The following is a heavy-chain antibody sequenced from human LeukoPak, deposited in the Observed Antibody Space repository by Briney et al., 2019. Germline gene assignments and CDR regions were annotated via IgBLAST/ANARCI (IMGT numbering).Heavy chain of an antibody. J-gene: IGHJ5*02. D-gene: IGHD4-17*01. Sequence: SETLSLTCTVSGGSISSYYWSWIRQPPGKGLEWIGYIYYSGSTNYNPSLKSRVTISVDTSKNQFSLKLSSVTAAGTAVYYCARHSTVTTVRAYWFDPWGQGTLVTVSS. V-gene: IGHV4-59*08. CDR3: ARHSTVTTVRAYWFDP. CDR1: GGSISSYY. CDR2: IYYSGST.